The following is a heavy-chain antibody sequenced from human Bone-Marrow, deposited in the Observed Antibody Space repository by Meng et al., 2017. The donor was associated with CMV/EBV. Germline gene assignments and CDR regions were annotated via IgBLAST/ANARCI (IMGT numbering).Heavy chain of an antibody. D-gene: IGHD2-21*01. Sequence: ASGKVSCKACGYSFTNYYMHWVRQAPGQGLEWMGIINPSGGSTSYAQKFQGRVTMTRDTSTSTVYMELSSLRSEDTAVYYCARDREFYCGGDCYPSGGFDLWGRGTLVTVSS. CDR3: ARDREFYCGGDCYPSGGFDL. J-gene: IGHJ2*01. CDR1: GYSFTNYY. CDR2: INPSGGST. V-gene: IGHV1-46*01.